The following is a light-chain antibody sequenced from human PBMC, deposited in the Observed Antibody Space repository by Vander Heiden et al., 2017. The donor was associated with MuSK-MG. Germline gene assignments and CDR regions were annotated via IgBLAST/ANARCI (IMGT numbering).Light chain of an antibody. V-gene: IGKV1-39*01. CDR1: QTIANY. J-gene: IGKJ1*01. CDR3: QETYTTPPAWT. Sequence: DIQMTQSPSSLSASVGDRVTMTCRASQTIANYLNWYQQKPGKAPKLLIFAASSLQRGVPSRFSGGGSGTDFTLTIRSLRPDDFATYYCQETYTTPPAWTFGQGTKLEMK. CDR2: AAS.